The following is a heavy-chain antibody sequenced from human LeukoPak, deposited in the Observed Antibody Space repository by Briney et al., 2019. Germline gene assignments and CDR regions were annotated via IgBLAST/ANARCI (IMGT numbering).Heavy chain of an antibody. D-gene: IGHD6-6*01. J-gene: IGHJ6*03. Sequence: PGGSLRLSCAASGFTFSSYAMRWLRPAPGKGLEWVSAMSGSGGSTYYADSVKGRFTISRDNSKNTLYLQMNSLRAEDTAVYYCAKGIAARPRYYYYYMDVWGKGTTVTVSS. CDR2: MSGSGGST. CDR1: GFTFSSYA. V-gene: IGHV3-23*01. CDR3: AKGIAARPRYYYYYMDV.